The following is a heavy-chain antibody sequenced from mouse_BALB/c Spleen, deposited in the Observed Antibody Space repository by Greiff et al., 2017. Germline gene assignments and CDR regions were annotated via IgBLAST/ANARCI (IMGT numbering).Heavy chain of an antibody. V-gene: IGHV5-6-3*01. CDR1: GFTFSSYG. CDR3: ARDGYYKGYFDV. J-gene: IGHJ1*01. CDR2: INSNGGST. D-gene: IGHD2-3*01. Sequence: VQGVESGGGLVQPGGSLKLSCAASGFTFSSYGMSWVRQTPDKRLELVATINSNGGSTYYPDSVKGRFTISRDNAKNTLYLQMSSLKSEDTAMYYCARDGYYKGYFDVGGAGTTVTVSS.